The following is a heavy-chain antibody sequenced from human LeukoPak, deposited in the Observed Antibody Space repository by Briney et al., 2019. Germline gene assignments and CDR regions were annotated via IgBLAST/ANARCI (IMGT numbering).Heavy chain of an antibody. V-gene: IGHV3-15*01. Sequence: GGSLRLSCAASGLTLSNAWMSWVRQAPGKGLGWVGRSKSKTDGGTTDYAAPVKGRFTISRDDSKNTLYQQMNSLRTEDTAVYYCTTGGKEKWELLIAAFDIWGQGTMVTVSS. CDR1: GLTLSNAW. CDR2: SKSKTDGGTT. CDR3: TTGGKEKWELLIAAFDI. J-gene: IGHJ3*02. D-gene: IGHD1-26*01.